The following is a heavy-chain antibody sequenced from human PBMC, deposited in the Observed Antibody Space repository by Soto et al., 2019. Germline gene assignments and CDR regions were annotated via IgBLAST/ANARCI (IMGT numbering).Heavy chain of an antibody. J-gene: IGHJ3*02. Sequence: QVQLQESGPGLVKPAETLSHTCTVSGGSISSYYWSWIRQPPGKGLEWIGYIYYSGSTNYNPSLKSRVTISVDTSKNQFSLKLSSVTAADTAVYYCARRWGDAFDIWGQGTMVTVSS. D-gene: IGHD3-16*01. V-gene: IGHV4-59*08. CDR1: GGSISSYY. CDR2: IYYSGST. CDR3: ARRWGDAFDI.